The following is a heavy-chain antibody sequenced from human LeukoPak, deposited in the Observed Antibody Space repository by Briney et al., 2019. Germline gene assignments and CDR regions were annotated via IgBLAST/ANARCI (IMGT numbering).Heavy chain of an antibody. CDR3: ASSYFDY. Sequence: GGSLRLSCAASGFTFSSYGMHWVRQAPGKGLEWVTYIRYDGVNAYYADSVKGRFTISRDNAKNSLYLQMNSLRAEDTGVYYCASSYFDYWGQGTQVTVSS. J-gene: IGHJ4*02. CDR1: GFTFSSYG. CDR2: IRYDGVNA. D-gene: IGHD2-2*01. V-gene: IGHV3-30*02.